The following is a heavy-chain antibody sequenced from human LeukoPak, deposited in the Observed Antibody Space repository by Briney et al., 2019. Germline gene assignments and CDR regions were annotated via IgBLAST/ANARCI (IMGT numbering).Heavy chain of an antibody. CDR1: GGSISSSSYY. J-gene: IGHJ6*03. CDR3: XXXXXDYVWGSPGYYYYYMDV. CDR2: IYYSGST. V-gene: IGHV4-39*07. Sequence: PSETLSLTCTVSGGSISSSSYYWGWIRQPPGKGLEWIGSIYYSGSTYYNPSLKSRVTISVDTSKNQFSLKLSSVTAADTAVYXXXXXXXDYVWGSPGYYYYYMDVWGKGTTVTVSS. D-gene: IGHD3-16*01.